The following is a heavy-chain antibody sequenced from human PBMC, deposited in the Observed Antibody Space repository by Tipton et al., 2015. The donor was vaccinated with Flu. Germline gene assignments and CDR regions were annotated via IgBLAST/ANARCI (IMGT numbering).Heavy chain of an antibody. J-gene: IGHJ2*01. Sequence: TLSLTCAVYGGSFSGYYWSWIRQPPGKGLEWIGEINHSGSTNYNPSLKSRVTISVDTSKNQFSLKLSSVTAADTAVYYCARGPNLYGDYVSDWYFDLWGRGTLVTVSS. CDR3: ARGPNLYGDYVSDWYFDL. V-gene: IGHV4-34*01. CDR2: INHSGST. CDR1: GGSFSGYY. D-gene: IGHD4-17*01.